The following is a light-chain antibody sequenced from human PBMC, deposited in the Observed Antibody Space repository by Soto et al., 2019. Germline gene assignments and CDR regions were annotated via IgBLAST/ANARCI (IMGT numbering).Light chain of an antibody. CDR2: GAS. Sequence: EIVMTQSPATLSVSPGEGVTLSCRASQSVSSKLAWYQQKPGQAPRLLIYGASTRATGIPARFSGSGSGTELTLIISSLQSEDSAVYYCQQYNSWLWTFGQGTKVDIK. V-gene: IGKV3-15*01. CDR1: QSVSSK. CDR3: QQYNSWLWT. J-gene: IGKJ1*01.